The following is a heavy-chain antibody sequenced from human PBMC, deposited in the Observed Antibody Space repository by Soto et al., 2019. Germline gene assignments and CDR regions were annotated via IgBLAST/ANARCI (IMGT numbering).Heavy chain of an antibody. Sequence: GGSLRLSCAASGFTLSTYGMQWVRQAPGKGLVWVSRINNDGSSTSYADSVKGRFTISRDTAKNTLYLQMNSLRVEDTAVYYCARVDRSSTRYLDFWGRGTLVTVSS. J-gene: IGHJ4*02. D-gene: IGHD6-13*01. V-gene: IGHV3-74*01. CDR1: GFTLSTYG. CDR3: ARVDRSSTRYLDF. CDR2: INNDGSST.